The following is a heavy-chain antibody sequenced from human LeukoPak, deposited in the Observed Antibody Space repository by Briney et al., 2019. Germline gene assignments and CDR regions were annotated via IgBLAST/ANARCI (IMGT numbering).Heavy chain of an antibody. CDR1: GFTFSIST. CDR3: AKVSLFMTNDAFDI. CDR2: ISSSSSNI. V-gene: IGHV3-21*01. D-gene: IGHD3-3*02. J-gene: IGHJ3*02. Sequence: TGGSLRLSCAASGFTFSISTMNWVRQAPGKGLEWVSSISSSSSNIHYADSVKGRLIISRDNAKNSLYLQINSLRAEDTAVYYCAKVSLFMTNDAFDIWGQGTVVTVSS.